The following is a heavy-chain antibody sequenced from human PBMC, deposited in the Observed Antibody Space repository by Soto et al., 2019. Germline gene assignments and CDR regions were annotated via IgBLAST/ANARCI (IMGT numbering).Heavy chain of an antibody. V-gene: IGHV3-30*04. CDR2: ISYDGSNK. CDR3: ARDKAARGGTFDY. CDR1: GFTFSSYA. D-gene: IGHD6-6*01. J-gene: IGHJ4*02. Sequence: GESLKISCAASGFTFSSYAMHWVRQAPGKGLEWVAVISYDGSNKYYADSVKGRFTISRDNSKNTLYLQMNSLRAEDTAVYYCARDKAARGGTFDYWGQGTLVTVSS.